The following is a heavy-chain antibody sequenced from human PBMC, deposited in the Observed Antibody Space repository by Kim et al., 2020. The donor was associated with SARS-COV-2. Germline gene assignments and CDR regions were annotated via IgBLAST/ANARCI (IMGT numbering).Heavy chain of an antibody. CDR3: VRDQDSGHGFDN. CDR2: ISSSTRTI. CDR1: GFSFSSYS. D-gene: IGHD5-12*01. V-gene: IGHV3-48*02. Sequence: GGSLRLSCAASGFSFSSYSMNWVRQAPGKGLDWVSYISSSTRTIYYADSVKGRFTISRDNAKNSLYLQMNSLRDEDTAVYYCVRDQDSGHGFDNWGQGNL. J-gene: IGHJ4*02.